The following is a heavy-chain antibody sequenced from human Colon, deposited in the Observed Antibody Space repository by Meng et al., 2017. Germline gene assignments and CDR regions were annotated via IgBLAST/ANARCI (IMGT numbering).Heavy chain of an antibody. Sequence: VQLVESGGGGGQPGRSLRLYCAASGFTFSGYGMHWVRQAPGKGLEWLSYISGSGSSVYYADSVKGRITISRDNAKNSLYLQMNSLRAEDTAVYYCARGRYRSTHWGQGTLVTVSS. D-gene: IGHD2-2*02. CDR1: GFTFSGYG. CDR2: ISGSGSSV. V-gene: IGHV3-48*04. J-gene: IGHJ4*02. CDR3: ARGRYRSTH.